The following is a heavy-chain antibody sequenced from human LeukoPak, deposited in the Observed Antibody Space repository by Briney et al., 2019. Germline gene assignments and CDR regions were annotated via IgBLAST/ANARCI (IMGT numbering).Heavy chain of an antibody. Sequence: PGGSLRLSCAASGFTFSSYAMSWVRQAPGKGLEWVSYISSSGSTIYYADSVKGRFTISRDNAKNSLYLQMNSLRAEDTAVYYCAGEWELFDYWGQGTLVTVSS. CDR1: GFTFSSYA. CDR2: ISSSGSTI. D-gene: IGHD1-26*01. CDR3: AGEWELFDY. J-gene: IGHJ4*02. V-gene: IGHV3-48*04.